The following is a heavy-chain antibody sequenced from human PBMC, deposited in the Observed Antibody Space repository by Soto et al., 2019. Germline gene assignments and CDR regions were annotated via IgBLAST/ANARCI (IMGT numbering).Heavy chain of an antibody. CDR2: IIPIFGTA. J-gene: IGHJ6*02. D-gene: IGHD4-4*01. Sequence: SVKVSCKASGGTFSSYAISWVRQAPGQGLEWMGGIIPIFGTANYAQKFQGRVTITADESTSTAYMELSSLRSEDTAVYYCARGPDEPDYTNPYYGMDVWGQGTTVTVSS. CDR3: ARGPDEPDYTNPYYGMDV. CDR1: GGTFSSYA. V-gene: IGHV1-69*13.